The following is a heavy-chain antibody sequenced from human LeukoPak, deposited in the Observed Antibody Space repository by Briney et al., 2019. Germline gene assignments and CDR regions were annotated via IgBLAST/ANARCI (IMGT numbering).Heavy chain of an antibody. CDR1: GGSISSYH. J-gene: IGHJ5*02. CDR2: IYDSGST. V-gene: IGHV4-59*08. CDR3: ARLPTNSWSPSWFDP. D-gene: IGHD6-13*01. Sequence: PSQTLSLTCTVSGGSISSYHWSWIRQPPGKGLEWIGNIYDSGSTNYNPSLKSRVSISVDTSKNQFSLNLRSVTAADTAVYYCARLPTNSWSPSWFDPWGQGTLVTVSS.